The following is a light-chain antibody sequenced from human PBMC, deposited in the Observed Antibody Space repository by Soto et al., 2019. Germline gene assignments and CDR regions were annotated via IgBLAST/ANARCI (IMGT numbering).Light chain of an antibody. CDR3: QQYNNWPIT. CDR2: GAS. Sequence: EIVMTQSPATLSVSPGERATLSCRASQNVLSNLAWYQQTPGQAPRLLIYGASTRATGLPARFSGSGSGTQFTLTISSLQSEDFAVYYCQQYNNWPITSGQGTRREIK. V-gene: IGKV3-15*01. CDR1: QNVLSN. J-gene: IGKJ5*01.